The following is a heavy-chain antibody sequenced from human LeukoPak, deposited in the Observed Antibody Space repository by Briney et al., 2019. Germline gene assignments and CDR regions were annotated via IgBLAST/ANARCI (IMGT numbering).Heavy chain of an antibody. CDR3: AREGRSSSSGFDP. CDR1: GGSISSYY. Sequence: PSETLSLTCTVSGGSISSYYWSWIRQPPGKGLEWIGEINHSGSTNYNPSLKSRVTISVDTSKNQFSLKLSSVTAADTAVYYCAREGRSSSSGFDPWGQGTLVTVSS. J-gene: IGHJ5*02. CDR2: INHSGST. D-gene: IGHD6-13*01. V-gene: IGHV4-34*01.